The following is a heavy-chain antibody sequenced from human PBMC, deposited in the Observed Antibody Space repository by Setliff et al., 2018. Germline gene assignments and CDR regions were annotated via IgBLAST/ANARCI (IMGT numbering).Heavy chain of an antibody. CDR1: GFTFTDYW. J-gene: IGHJ5*02. V-gene: IGHV4-38-2*01. CDR2: IYRNGNT. D-gene: IGHD6-19*01. CDR3: ARHASPYSSGWYSMAAWFDP. Sequence: GSLRLSCAASGFTFTDYWMTWIRQSPGEGLEWIGSIYRNGNTYYNPSLKSRVTISVDTSKNQFSLKLSSVTAADTAVYHCARHASPYSSGWYSMAAWFDPWGQGTLVTVSS.